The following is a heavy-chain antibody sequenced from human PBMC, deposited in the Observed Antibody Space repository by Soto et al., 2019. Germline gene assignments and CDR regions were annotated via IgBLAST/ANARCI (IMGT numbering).Heavy chain of an antibody. V-gene: IGHV1-18*01. Sequence: ASLKVSCKASGYTFNSYGISWVRQAPGQGLEWMGGISAYNVNTKYAQKLQVRVTMTTDTSTKTAYMELRSLTSDYTAVYYWARAHNWESTYSYYYYGMDVWGQGTTVTVSS. J-gene: IGHJ6*02. CDR1: GYTFNSYG. D-gene: IGHD1-20*01. CDR3: ARAHNWESTYSYYYYGMDV. CDR2: ISAYNVNT.